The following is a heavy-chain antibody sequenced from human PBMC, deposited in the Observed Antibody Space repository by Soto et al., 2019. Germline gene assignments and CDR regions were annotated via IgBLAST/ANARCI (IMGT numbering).Heavy chain of an antibody. V-gene: IGHV3-9*01. CDR3: VKAGVRDLIVEVPVYFDN. CDR2: ISWNGGNI. CDR1: GFIFDNSA. D-gene: IGHD2-21*01. Sequence: EVQLVESGGGLVQPGRSLRLSCAASGFIFDNSAMHWVRQAPGKGLEWVSGISWNGGNIGYADSVRGRFSISRDNAKDSLFLQMDSLRPDDTAFYYCVKAGVRDLIVEVPVYFDNWGQGTLVTVSS. J-gene: IGHJ4*02.